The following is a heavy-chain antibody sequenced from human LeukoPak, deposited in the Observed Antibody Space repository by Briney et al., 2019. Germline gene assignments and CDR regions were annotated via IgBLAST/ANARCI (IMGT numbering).Heavy chain of an antibody. CDR3: ARDRGYCSSTSCYAPFDY. CDR1: GGTFSSYA. CDR2: IIPIFGTA. D-gene: IGHD2-2*01. V-gene: IGHV1-69*13. J-gene: IGHJ4*02. Sequence: ASVKVSCKASGGTFSSYAISWVRQAPGQGLEWMGGIIPIFGTANYAQKFQGRVTITADESTSTAYMELSSLRPEDTAVYYCARDRGYCSSTSCYAPFDYWGQGTLVTVSS.